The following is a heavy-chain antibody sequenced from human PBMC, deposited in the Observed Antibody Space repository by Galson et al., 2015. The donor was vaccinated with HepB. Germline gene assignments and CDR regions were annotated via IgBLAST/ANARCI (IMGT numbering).Heavy chain of an antibody. J-gene: IGHJ1*01. CDR3: ARDRVAACRYACHD. V-gene: IGHV3-9*01. CDR2: ISWSSGHI. D-gene: IGHD2-15*01. Sequence: SLRLSCAASGFTFDDFAMHWVRQPPGKGLEWVATISWSSGHIGYADFVKGRFTISRDNAKNSLYLQMNSLRLEDTAFDYCARDRVAACRYACHDWGKGILVTVPS. CDR1: GFTFDDFA.